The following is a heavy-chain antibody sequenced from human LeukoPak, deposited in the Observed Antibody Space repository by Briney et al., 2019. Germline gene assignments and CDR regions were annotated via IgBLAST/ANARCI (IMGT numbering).Heavy chain of an antibody. CDR2: MYYSGST. D-gene: IGHD2-2*01. V-gene: IGHV4-31*03. J-gene: IGHJ3*02. Sequence: PSQTLSLTCTVSGGSISSGGYYWSWIRQHPGKGLEWIRYMYYSGSTYYNPSLKSRVTISVDTSKNQFSLKLSSVTAADTAVYYCARAVGRYCSSTSCYDDAFDIWGQGTLVTVSS. CDR3: ARAVGRYCSSTSCYDDAFDI. CDR1: GGSISSGGYY.